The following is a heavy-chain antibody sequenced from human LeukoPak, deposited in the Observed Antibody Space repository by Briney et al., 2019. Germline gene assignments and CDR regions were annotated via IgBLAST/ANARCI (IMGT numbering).Heavy chain of an antibody. CDR2: ISGSGGST. V-gene: IGHV3-23*01. CDR1: GFTFSSYA. J-gene: IGHJ4*02. CDR3: ARSRGYSSSSPGY. D-gene: IGHD6-6*01. Sequence: GGSLRLSCAASGFTFSSYAMSWVRQAPGKGLEWVSGISGSGGSTYYADSVKGRFTISRDNAKNSLYLQMNSLRAEDTAVYYCARSRGYSSSSPGYWGQGTLVTVSS.